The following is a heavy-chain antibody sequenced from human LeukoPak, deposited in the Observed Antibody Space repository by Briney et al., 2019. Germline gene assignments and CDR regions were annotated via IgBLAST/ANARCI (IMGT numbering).Heavy chain of an antibody. D-gene: IGHD3-22*01. CDR1: GYTFTGYY. V-gene: IGHV1-2*02. CDR2: INPNSDAT. Sequence: ASVKVSCKASGYTFTGYYIHWVRQAPGQGLEWMGWINPNSDATNYAQKFQGRVTMTRDTSISTAYMEVSRLQSDDTAVYYCARADYYDRSGYHYFFDYWGQGTLVTVSS. J-gene: IGHJ4*02. CDR3: ARADYYDRSGYHYFFDY.